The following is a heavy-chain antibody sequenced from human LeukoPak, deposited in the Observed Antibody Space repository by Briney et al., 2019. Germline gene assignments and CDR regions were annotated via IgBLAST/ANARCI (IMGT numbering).Heavy chain of an antibody. Sequence: ASVKVSCKASRVTFSCYAISWVRQAPGQGLERMGGIIPIFGTANYAQKFQGRVTITADESTSTAYMELSSLRSEDTAVYYCARRGDSAGFYWFDPWGQGTLVTVSS. CDR1: RVTFSCYA. D-gene: IGHD6-13*01. J-gene: IGHJ5*02. V-gene: IGHV1-69*13. CDR2: IIPIFGTA. CDR3: ARRGDSAGFYWFDP.